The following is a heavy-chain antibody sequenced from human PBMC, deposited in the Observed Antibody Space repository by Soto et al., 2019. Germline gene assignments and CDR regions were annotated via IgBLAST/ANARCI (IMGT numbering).Heavy chain of an antibody. CDR2: ISGSGGSI. J-gene: IGHJ6*02. Sequence: RLSCAASGFTFSTYAMNWVRQAPGNGLEWVSAISGSGGSIHYADSVKGRFTISRDNSKNTLYLQMNSLRAEDTALYYCAKGRSYYYYYGVDVWGQGTTVTVSS. CDR1: GFTFSTYA. CDR3: AKGRSYYYYYGVDV. V-gene: IGHV3-23*01.